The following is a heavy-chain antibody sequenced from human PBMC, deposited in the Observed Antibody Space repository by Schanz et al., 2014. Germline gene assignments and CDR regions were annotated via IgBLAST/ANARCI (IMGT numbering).Heavy chain of an antibody. CDR3: AREQIMAAAGLVDY. V-gene: IGHV3-30-3*01. Sequence: QVQLVESGGGVVQFGRSLRLSCAASGFTFSSYAMHWVRQAPGKGLEWVALISNDGSIKYYADSVKGRFTISRDNAKNSLYLQMNSLRAEDTAVYYCAREQIMAAAGLVDYWGHGTLVTVSS. CDR1: GFTFSSYA. D-gene: IGHD6-13*01. CDR2: ISNDGSIK. J-gene: IGHJ4*01.